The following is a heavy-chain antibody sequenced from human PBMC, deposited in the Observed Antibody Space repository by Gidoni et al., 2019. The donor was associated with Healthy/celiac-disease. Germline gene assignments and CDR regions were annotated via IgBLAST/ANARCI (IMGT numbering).Heavy chain of an antibody. CDR3: ARDSSYYDILTGLKENYFDY. J-gene: IGHJ4*02. D-gene: IGHD3-9*01. V-gene: IGHV1-69*01. Sequence: QVQLVQSGAEVKKPGSSVKVSCKASGGTFSSYAISWVRQAPGQGLEWMGGIIPIFGTANYAQKFQGRVTITADESTSTAYMELSSLRSEDTAVYYCARDSSYYDILTGLKENYFDYWGQGTLVTVSS. CDR2: IIPIFGTA. CDR1: GGTFSSYA.